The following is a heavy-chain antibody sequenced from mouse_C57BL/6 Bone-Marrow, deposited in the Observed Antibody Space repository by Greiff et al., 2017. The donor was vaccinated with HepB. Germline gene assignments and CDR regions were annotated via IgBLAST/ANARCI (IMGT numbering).Heavy chain of an antibody. Sequence: EVQLQQSGPVLVKPGASVKMSCTASGYTFTDYYMNWVQQSHGKGLEWIGVINPYNGGNSYNQKFNGKATLTVDKYASTAYIELNSLTCEDSAVYYSARSTVVAIDYAMDYWGQGTSVTVSA. J-gene: IGHJ4*01. CDR3: ARSTVVAIDYAMDY. CDR1: GYTFTDYY. V-gene: IGHV1-19*01. CDR2: INPYNGGN. D-gene: IGHD1-1*01.